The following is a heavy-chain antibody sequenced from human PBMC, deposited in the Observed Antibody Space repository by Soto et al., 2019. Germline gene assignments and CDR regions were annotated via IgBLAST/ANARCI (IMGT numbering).Heavy chain of an antibody. J-gene: IGHJ4*01. V-gene: IGHV1-18*01. CDR1: GYTFISCG. CDR3: ARDPPISVGSGTYYNGLWFDY. Sequence: ASVRVSGNAAGYTFISCGVSWVRQAPGQGLECMVWIIAYNGNTNYXXKVQGRVXXTADTATSIGXMELRXLRSDDTAVYYCARDPPISVGSGTYYNGLWFDYXX. D-gene: IGHD3-10*01. CDR2: IIAYNGNT.